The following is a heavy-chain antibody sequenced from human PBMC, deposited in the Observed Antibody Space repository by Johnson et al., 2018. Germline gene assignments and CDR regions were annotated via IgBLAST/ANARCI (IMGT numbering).Heavy chain of an antibody. CDR2: TYYRSKWYK. CDR1: GDSVSSNSAA. CDR3: ARDWEEMATITRYCQH. Sequence: QVQLQESGPGLVKPSQTLSLTCAISGDSVSSNSAAWNWIRQSPSRGLEWLGRTYYRSKWYKDYAVSVKSRININPETSKNQFSLQLNSVTPEDTAVYYCARDWEEMATITRYCQHWGQGTLVTVSS. V-gene: IGHV6-1*01. J-gene: IGHJ1*01. D-gene: IGHD5-24*01.